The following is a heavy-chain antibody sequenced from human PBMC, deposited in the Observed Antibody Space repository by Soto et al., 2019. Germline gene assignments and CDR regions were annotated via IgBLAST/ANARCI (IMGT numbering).Heavy chain of an antibody. CDR1: GGSISSGGYS. CDR3: ARGPALDY. V-gene: IGHV4-30-2*01. CDR2: IYHSGST. Sequence: SETLSLTCAVSGGSISSGGYSWSWIRQPPGKGLEWIGYIYHSGSTYYNPSLKSRVTISVDRSKNQFSLKLSSVTAADTAVYYCARGPALDYWGQGTLVTVSS. D-gene: IGHD6-25*01. J-gene: IGHJ4*02.